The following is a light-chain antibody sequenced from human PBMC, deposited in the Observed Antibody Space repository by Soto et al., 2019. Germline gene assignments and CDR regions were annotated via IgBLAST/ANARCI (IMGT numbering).Light chain of an antibody. CDR1: SSNIGAGYD. J-gene: IGLJ2*01. CDR2: AVN. V-gene: IGLV1-40*01. CDR3: QSYDSSLSVL. Sequence: QAVVTQPPSVSGAPGQRVTISCTGSSSNIGAGYDVHWYQQLPGTAPKLLIYAVNHRPSGVPDRFSGSRSGTSASLAITGLQAEDEADYYCQSYDSSLSVLFGGGTKLTVL.